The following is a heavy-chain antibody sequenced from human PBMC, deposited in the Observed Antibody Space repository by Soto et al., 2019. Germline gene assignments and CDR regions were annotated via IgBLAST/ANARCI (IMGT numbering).Heavy chain of an antibody. Sequence: ASGKVSWESSGYTFTSYYMHWVRQAPGQGLEWMGIINPSGGSTSYAQKFQGRVTRTRDTSTSTVYMELSSLRSEDTAVYYCARGVEASAYFDYWGQGTLVTVST. J-gene: IGHJ4*02. D-gene: IGHD1-26*01. CDR2: INPSGGST. CDR1: GYTFTSYY. CDR3: ARGVEASAYFDY. V-gene: IGHV1-46*01.